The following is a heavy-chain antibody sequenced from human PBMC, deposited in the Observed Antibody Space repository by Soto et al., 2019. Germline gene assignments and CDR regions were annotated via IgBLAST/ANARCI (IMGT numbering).Heavy chain of an antibody. CDR2: INPNSGGT. Sequence: AAVQVSVKASGYTYTGYYMHWVRQPPGQGLEWMGWINPNSGGTNYAQKFQGRVTMTRDTSISTAYMELSRLRSDDTAVYYCARGGYVPPQGVDYWGQGTLVTVS. CDR1: GYTYTGYY. J-gene: IGHJ4*02. CDR3: ARGGYVPPQGVDY. V-gene: IGHV1-2*02. D-gene: IGHD2-2*01.